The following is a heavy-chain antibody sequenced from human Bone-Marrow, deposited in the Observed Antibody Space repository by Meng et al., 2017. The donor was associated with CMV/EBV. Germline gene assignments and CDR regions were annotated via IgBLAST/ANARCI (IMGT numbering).Heavy chain of an antibody. CDR2: ISSSGSTI. V-gene: IGHV3-48*03. CDR3: ARAIDSWELLEYGMDV. J-gene: IGHJ6*02. D-gene: IGHD1-26*01. CDR1: GFTFSSYE. Sequence: GGSLRLSCAASGFTFSSYEMNWVRQAPGKGLEWVSYISSSGSTIYYADSVKGRFTISRDNAKNSLYLQMNSLRAEDTAVYYCARAIDSWELLEYGMDVWGQGTTVTSP.